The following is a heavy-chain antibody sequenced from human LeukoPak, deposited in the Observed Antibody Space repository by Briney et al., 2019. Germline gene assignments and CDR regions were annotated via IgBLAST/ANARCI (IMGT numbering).Heavy chain of an antibody. D-gene: IGHD6-13*01. CDR1: GYTFTSYA. J-gene: IGHJ4*02. CDR3: ARGSYSSSWYDGYYFDY. Sequence: ASVKVSCKASGYTFTSYAMNWVRQAPGQGLEWMGWINTNTGNPTYAQGFTGRFVFSLDTSVSTAYLQISSLRSEDTAVYYCARGSYSSSWYDGYYFDYWGQGTLVTVSS. CDR2: INTNTGNP. V-gene: IGHV7-4-1*02.